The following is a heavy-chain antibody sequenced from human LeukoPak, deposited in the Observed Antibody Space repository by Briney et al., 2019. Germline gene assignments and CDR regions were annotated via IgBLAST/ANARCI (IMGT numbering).Heavy chain of an antibody. CDR1: GFTLSSYA. D-gene: IGHD2-15*01. Sequence: QSGGSLRLSCAASGFTLSSYAMSWVRQTPGKGLEWVSAISGSGGSTYYADSVKGRFTISGDNSKNTLFLQMNSLRAEDTAPYYCAKGRIALSDYWGQGTLVTVSS. J-gene: IGHJ4*02. CDR2: ISGSGGST. V-gene: IGHV3-23*01. CDR3: AKGRIALSDY.